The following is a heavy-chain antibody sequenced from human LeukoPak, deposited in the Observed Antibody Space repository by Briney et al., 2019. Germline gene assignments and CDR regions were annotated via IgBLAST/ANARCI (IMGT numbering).Heavy chain of an antibody. Sequence: GGSLRLSCAVSGFTFSVYGMNWVRQAPGKGLEWLSHISSGGTTIYYADSVKGRFTVSRDNVENSLFLQMNSLRVDDTAVYYCARDLFNSYYDTSGYSAFDYWGQGTLVTVSS. J-gene: IGHJ4*02. CDR3: ARDLFNSYYDTSGYSAFDY. V-gene: IGHV3-48*04. D-gene: IGHD3-22*01. CDR1: GFTFSVYG. CDR2: ISSGGTTI.